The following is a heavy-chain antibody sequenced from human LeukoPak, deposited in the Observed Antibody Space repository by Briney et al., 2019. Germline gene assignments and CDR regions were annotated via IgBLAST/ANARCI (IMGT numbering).Heavy chain of an antibody. CDR2: ISTSSSTK. Sequence: TGGSLRLSCAASGFTFSSYNMNWVRQAPGKGLEWVSYISTSSSTKYYADSVRGRFTISRDNAKNSLYLQMNSLRDEDTAVYYCAKELSAGTGGGWEDYFDYWGQGTLVTVSA. V-gene: IGHV3-48*02. CDR3: AKELSAGTGGGWEDYFDY. D-gene: IGHD6-13*01. J-gene: IGHJ4*02. CDR1: GFTFSSYN.